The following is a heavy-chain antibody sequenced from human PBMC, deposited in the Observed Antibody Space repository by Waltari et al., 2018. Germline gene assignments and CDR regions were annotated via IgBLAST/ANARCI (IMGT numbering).Heavy chain of an antibody. Sequence: QVHLVESGGGVVQPGESLRLSCAASGFTFSRSDMHWVRQAPGKGLEWVAIISHDGITQYYVDSVAGRFTSSRDNSKDTLSLQMNSLRPEDTAVYYCARGIVDARAYDNSGSLDLWGQGTLITVSS. V-gene: IGHV3-30*03. D-gene: IGHD3-22*01. CDR3: ARGIVDARAYDNSGSLDL. J-gene: IGHJ5*02. CDR1: GFTFSRSD. CDR2: ISHDGITQ.